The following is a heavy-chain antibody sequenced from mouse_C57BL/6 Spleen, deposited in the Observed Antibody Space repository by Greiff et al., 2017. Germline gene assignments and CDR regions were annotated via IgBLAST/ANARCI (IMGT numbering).Heavy chain of an antibody. CDR3: ARELGDWFAY. Sequence: VQLQQSGPELVKPGASVKISCKASGYAFSSSWMNWVKQRPGKGLEWIGRIYPGDGDTNYNGKFKGKATLTADKSSSTAYMQLSSLTSEDSAVYFCARELGDWFAYWGQGTLVTVSA. D-gene: IGHD4-1*01. CDR2: IYPGDGDT. J-gene: IGHJ3*01. V-gene: IGHV1-82*01. CDR1: GYAFSSSW.